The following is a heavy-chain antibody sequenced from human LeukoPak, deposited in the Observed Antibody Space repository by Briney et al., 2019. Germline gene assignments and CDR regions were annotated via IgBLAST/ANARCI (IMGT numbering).Heavy chain of an antibody. V-gene: IGHV3-30-3*01. Sequence: GGSLSLSCAASGFIFSSYALHWVRQAPGKGLEWVAVLSYDGSEKYYADSVKGRFSISRDNSKNTLYLQMNSLRAEDTAVYYCARDWYSSSWYKNYFEYWGQGTLVTVSS. CDR3: ARDWYSSSWYKNYFEY. CDR1: GFIFSSYA. D-gene: IGHD6-13*01. CDR2: LSYDGSEK. J-gene: IGHJ4*02.